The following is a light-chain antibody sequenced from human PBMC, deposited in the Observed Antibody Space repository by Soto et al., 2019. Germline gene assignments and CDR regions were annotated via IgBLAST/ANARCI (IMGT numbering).Light chain of an antibody. CDR2: QVI. CDR1: SSDIGGYNY. Sequence: QSALTQPASVSGSPGRSITISCIGTSSDIGGYNYVSWYQQHPDKAPKLMIYQVINRPSGVSDRFSGSKSGNTAFLTISGLQAEDEADYYCSSYTGSGTLWVFGGGTKVTVL. V-gene: IGLV2-14*03. J-gene: IGLJ3*02. CDR3: SSYTGSGTLWV.